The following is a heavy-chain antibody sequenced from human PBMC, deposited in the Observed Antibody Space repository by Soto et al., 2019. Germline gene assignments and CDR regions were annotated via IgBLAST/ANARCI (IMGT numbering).Heavy chain of an antibody. D-gene: IGHD3-22*01. CDR1: GGTFSSYA. J-gene: IGHJ4*02. CDR2: IIPIFGTA. Sequence: QVQLVQSGAEVKKPGSSVKVSCKASGGTFSSYAISWVRQAPGQGLEWMGGIIPIFGTANYAQKFQGRVTITADESTSTAYMELSSLRSDDTAVYYCATPNDYYDSSRYPLDYWGQGTLVAVSS. V-gene: IGHV1-69*12. CDR3: ATPNDYYDSSRYPLDY.